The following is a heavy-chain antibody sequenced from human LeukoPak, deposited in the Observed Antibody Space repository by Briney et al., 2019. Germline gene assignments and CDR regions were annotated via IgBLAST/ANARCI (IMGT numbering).Heavy chain of an antibody. CDR2: ISYDGSNK. CDR3: AKDGIAAAGTEGDYDY. V-gene: IGHV3-30*18. Sequence: PGGSLRLSCAASGFTFSSYGMHWVRQAPGKGLKWVAVISYDGSNKYYADSVKGRFTISRDNSKNPLYLQMNSLRAEGTAVYYCAKDGIAAAGTEGDYDYWGQGTLVTVSS. J-gene: IGHJ4*02. CDR1: GFTFSSYG. D-gene: IGHD6-13*01.